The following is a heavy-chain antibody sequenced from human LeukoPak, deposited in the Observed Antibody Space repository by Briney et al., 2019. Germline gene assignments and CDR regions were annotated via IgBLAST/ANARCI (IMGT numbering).Heavy chain of an antibody. V-gene: IGHV4-34*01. CDR1: GGSFSGYY. CDR3: ARGRSVVERRGLDV. CDR2: INHSGST. Sequence: SETLSLTCAVYGGSFSGYYWSWIRQPPGKGLEWIGEINHSGSTNYKPSLKSRVTISVDTSKNQFSLKLRSMNAADTAVYYCARGRSVVERRGLDVWGQGTTVTVSS. D-gene: IGHD2-2*01. J-gene: IGHJ6*02.